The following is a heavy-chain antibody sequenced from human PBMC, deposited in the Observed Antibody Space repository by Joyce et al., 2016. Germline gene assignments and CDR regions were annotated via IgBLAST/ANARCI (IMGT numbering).Heavy chain of an antibody. CDR1: GGTFSSHA. CDR3: AREGDFDPPLGYHYGLDV. V-gene: IGHV1-69*06. J-gene: IGHJ6*01. Sequence: QVQLVQSGAEVKKPGSSVTVSCKASGGTFSSHAIHWVRQARGQGLEWMGGFIPVCGTVNYAHRFQGRVSITAEKSTSTACMELISLKSEDTAVYYCAREGDFDPPLGYHYGLDVWGQGTTVTVSS. CDR2: FIPVCGTV. D-gene: IGHD3-9*01.